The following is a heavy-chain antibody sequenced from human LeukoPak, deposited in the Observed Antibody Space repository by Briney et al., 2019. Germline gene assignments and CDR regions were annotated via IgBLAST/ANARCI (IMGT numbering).Heavy chain of an antibody. D-gene: IGHD4-17*01. V-gene: IGHV4-59*01. Sequence: PSETLSLTCTVSGGSISSYYWSWIRQPPGQGLEWIGNIYYTGTTYYNPSLKSRVTISVDTSKNQFSLKLSSVTAADTAVYYCARDSETTGAFDIWGQGTMVTVSS. CDR3: ARDSETTGAFDI. CDR1: GGSISSYY. J-gene: IGHJ3*02. CDR2: IYYTGTT.